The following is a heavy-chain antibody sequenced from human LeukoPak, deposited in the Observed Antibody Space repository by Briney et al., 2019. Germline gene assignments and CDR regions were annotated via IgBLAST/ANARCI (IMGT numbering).Heavy chain of an antibody. V-gene: IGHV4-59*08. Sequence: SETLSLTCTVSGGSISSSYWNWIRQPPGKGLEWIGYINYSGNTNYNPSLKSRVTISVDTSKNQFSLKLSSVTAADTAVYYCARGYCTHNGCFPTRYLDSWGQGGLVTVSS. J-gene: IGHJ5*01. D-gene: IGHD2-8*01. CDR1: GGSISSSY. CDR2: INYSGNT. CDR3: ARGYCTHNGCFPTRYLDS.